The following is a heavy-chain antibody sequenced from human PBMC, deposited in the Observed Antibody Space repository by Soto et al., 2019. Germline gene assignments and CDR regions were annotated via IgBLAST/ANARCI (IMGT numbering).Heavy chain of an antibody. V-gene: IGHV3-7*03. D-gene: IGHD1-1*01. CDR2: TGGDGSEK. CDR1: GFTFSSHW. J-gene: IGHJ4*02. Sequence: EMQLVESGGGLVQPGESLRLSCAASGFTFSSHWMSWVRQAPGKGLEWVANTGGDGSEKYYVDSVKGRFTISRDNAKNSLYLQMESLRAEDTALYYCARSEMTYNWNDWGQGTLVTVSS. CDR3: ARSEMTYNWND.